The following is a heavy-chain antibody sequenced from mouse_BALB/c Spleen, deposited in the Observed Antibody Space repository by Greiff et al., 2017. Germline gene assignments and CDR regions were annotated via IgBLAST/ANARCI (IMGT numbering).Heavy chain of an antibody. D-gene: IGHD2-14*01. Sequence: EVKLVESGGDLVKPGGSLKLSCAASGFTFSSYGMSWVRQTPEKRLEWVAYISSGGGSTYYPDTVKGRFTISRDNAKNTLYLQMSSLKSEDTAMYYCARHAGRYGAMDDWGQGTSVTVAS. J-gene: IGHJ4*01. CDR3: ARHAGRYGAMDD. CDR2: ISSGGGST. V-gene: IGHV5-12-1*01. CDR1: GFTFSSYG.